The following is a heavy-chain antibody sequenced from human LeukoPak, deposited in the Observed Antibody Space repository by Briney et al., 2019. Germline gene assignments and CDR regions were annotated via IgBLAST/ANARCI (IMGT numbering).Heavy chain of an antibody. CDR1: GFTFTNFG. V-gene: IGHV3-7*01. Sequence: PGGSLRLSCAAPGFTFTNFGMSWVRQAPGEGLEWVAHINHEGGGIQYVDSVKGRFTISRDNAKGSVYLQMNSLRAEDTAIYHCATYINWVAGDVWGQGTTVIVSS. J-gene: IGHJ6*02. CDR3: ATYINWVAGDV. CDR2: INHEGGGI. D-gene: IGHD1-1*01.